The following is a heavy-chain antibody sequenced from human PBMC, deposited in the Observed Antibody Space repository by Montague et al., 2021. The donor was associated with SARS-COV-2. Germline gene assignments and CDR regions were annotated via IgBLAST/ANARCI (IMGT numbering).Heavy chain of an antibody. CDR3: ARHKAWNAAPYYFDY. Sequence: SETLSLTCTVSGVSTSSAHYCWGWVRQTPGKGLEWIGNIFYDGTSRSNPSLNSRVTISVDTSKSQLSLRLSSVTAADTAVYFCARHKAWNAAPYYFDYWGQGTVVTVSS. CDR2: IFYDGTS. J-gene: IGHJ4*02. CDR1: GVSTSSAHYC. V-gene: IGHV4-39*01. D-gene: IGHD1-1*01.